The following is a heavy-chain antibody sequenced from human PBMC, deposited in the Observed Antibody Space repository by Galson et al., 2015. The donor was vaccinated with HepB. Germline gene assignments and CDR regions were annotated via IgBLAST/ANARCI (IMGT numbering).Heavy chain of an antibody. CDR1: GFTFSSYW. CDR2: IKQDGREK. J-gene: IGHJ4*02. V-gene: IGHV3-7*01. CDR3: ARGSGGLGY. Sequence: SLRLSCAASGFTFSSYWMSGVRQAPGKGLEWVANIKQDGREKYYVDSVKGRFPISRDNAKNSLYRQTNSLRAEDTAVYYCARGSGGLGYWGQGTLVTVSS. D-gene: IGHD6-19*01.